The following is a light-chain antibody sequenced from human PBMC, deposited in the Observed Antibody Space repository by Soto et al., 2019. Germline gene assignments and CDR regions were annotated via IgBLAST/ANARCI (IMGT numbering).Light chain of an antibody. Sequence: IVVEMSPGAVSLSPRERTTLYCRASQSVSSNHLAWYQQKPGQAPRLLIYGGSSRATGIPVRFSGSGSETDFTLTITRLAPEDFAMYYCQQYSRSRTFAQGTKVDI. CDR2: GGS. CDR1: QSVSSNH. CDR3: QQYSRSRT. V-gene: IGKV3-20*01. J-gene: IGKJ1*01.